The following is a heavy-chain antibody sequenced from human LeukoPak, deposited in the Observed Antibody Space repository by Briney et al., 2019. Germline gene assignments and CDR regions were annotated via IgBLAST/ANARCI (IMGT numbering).Heavy chain of an antibody. Sequence: GRSLRLSCAASGFTFDDYAMHWVRQAPGKGLEWVSGISWNSGSIGYADSVKGRFTISRDNAKNSLYLQMNSLRAEDTALYYCAKDTDHGDLGGYFDLWGRGTLVTVSS. CDR2: ISWNSGSI. CDR1: GFTFDDYA. J-gene: IGHJ2*01. V-gene: IGHV3-9*01. CDR3: AKDTDHGDLGGYFDL. D-gene: IGHD4-17*01.